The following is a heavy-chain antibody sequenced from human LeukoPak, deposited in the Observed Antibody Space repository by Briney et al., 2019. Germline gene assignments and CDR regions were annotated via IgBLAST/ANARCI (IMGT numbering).Heavy chain of an antibody. CDR3: TTAFFCGGDCYSDY. CDR2: IKSKTAGGTT. D-gene: IGHD2-21*02. V-gene: IGHV3-15*01. CDR1: GFTFSNAR. J-gene: IGHJ4*02. Sequence: GGSLRLSCAASGFTFSNARMRWVRQAPGKGLEWVGRIKSKTAGGTTDYAAPVKGRFTISRDDSKTTLYLQMDSLKTEDTAVYYCTTAFFCGGDCYSDYWGQGTLVTVSS.